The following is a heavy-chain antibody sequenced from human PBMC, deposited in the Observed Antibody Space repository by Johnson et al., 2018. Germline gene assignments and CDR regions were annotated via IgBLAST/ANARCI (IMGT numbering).Heavy chain of an antibody. CDR2: ISWNSGSI. J-gene: IGHJ6*02. CDR1: GFTFDDYA. Sequence: VQLVESGGGLVQPGRSLRLSCAASGFTFDDYAMHWVRQAPGKGLEWVSGISWNSGSIGYADSVKGRFTISRDNSKNTLYLHMNSLSAEDTAVYYCARARLNYDCYGRDVWGQGTTVTVSS. CDR3: ARARLNYDCYGRDV. V-gene: IGHV3-9*01.